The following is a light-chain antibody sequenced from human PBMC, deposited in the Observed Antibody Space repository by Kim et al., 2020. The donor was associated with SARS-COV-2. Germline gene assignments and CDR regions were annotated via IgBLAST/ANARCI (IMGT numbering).Light chain of an antibody. Sequence: QSALTQPASVSGSPGQSITISCTGTTSDFGGYNYVSWYQQHPGKAPKLMIYEVSYRPSGVSNRFSGSKSGNTASLTISGLQAEDEADYYCSSYTSTSTLVFGTGTQLTVL. CDR1: TSDFGGYNY. CDR3: SSYTSTSTLV. J-gene: IGLJ1*01. CDR2: EVS. V-gene: IGLV2-14*01.